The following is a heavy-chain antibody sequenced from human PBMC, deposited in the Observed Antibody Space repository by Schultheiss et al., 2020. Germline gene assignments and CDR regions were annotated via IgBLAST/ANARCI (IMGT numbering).Heavy chain of an antibody. CDR2: ISYSGST. J-gene: IGHJ3*02. CDR3: ARVWYYYDSSGYYSAPYDAFDI. D-gene: IGHD3-22*01. Sequence: SETLSLTCSVSGGSISSYYWSWIRQPAGKGLEWIGNISYSGSTYYNPSLKSRVTISVDTSKNQFSLKLSSVTAADTAVYYCARVWYYYDSSGYYSAPYDAFDIWGQGTMVTVSS. CDR1: GGSISSYY. V-gene: IGHV4-59*06.